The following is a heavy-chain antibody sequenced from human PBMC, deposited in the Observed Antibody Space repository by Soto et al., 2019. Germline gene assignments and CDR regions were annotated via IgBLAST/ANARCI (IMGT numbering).Heavy chain of an antibody. D-gene: IGHD3-3*01. V-gene: IGHV1-3*01. CDR1: GYTFTSYA. J-gene: IGHJ5*02. CDR3: ASAGSIFGVVIANWFDP. Sequence: ASVKVSCKASGYTFTSYAMHWVRQAPGQRLEWMGWINAGNGNTKYSQKFQGRVTITRDTSASTAYMELSSLRSEDTAVYYCASAGSIFGVVIANWFDPWGQGTLVTVSS. CDR2: INAGNGNT.